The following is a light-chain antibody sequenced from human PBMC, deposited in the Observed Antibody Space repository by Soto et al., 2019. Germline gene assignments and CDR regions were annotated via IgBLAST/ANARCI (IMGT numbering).Light chain of an antibody. CDR2: VNSDGSH. CDR3: QTWGTGVV. J-gene: IGLJ2*01. V-gene: IGLV4-69*01. Sequence: QLVLTQSPSVSASLGASVKLTCTLSSGHSRYAIAWHQQQPEKGPRYLMKVNSDGSHSKGDGIPDRFSGSTSGAERYLTISSLQSEDEADYYCQTWGTGVVFGGGTKPTVL. CDR1: SGHSRYA.